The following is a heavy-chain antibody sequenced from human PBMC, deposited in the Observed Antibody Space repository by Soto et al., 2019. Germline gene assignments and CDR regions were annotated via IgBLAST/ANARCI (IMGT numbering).Heavy chain of an antibody. CDR2: IDPSDSQT. J-gene: IGHJ4*02. CDR3: ARQIYDSDTGPNFQYYFDS. CDR1: GYSFPGYW. D-gene: IGHD3-22*01. Sequence: GEALKISFNGSGYSFPGYWITWVRQNPGKGLDWMGRIDPSDSQTYYSPSFRGHVTISATKSITTVFLQWSSLRASDTAMYYCARQIYDSDTGPNFQYYFDSWGQGTPVTVSS. V-gene: IGHV5-10-1*01.